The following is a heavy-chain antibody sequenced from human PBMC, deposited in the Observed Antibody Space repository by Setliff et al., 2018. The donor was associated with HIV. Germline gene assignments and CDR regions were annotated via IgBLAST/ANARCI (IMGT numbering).Heavy chain of an antibody. CDR2: IYHSEYT. Sequence: SETLSLTCSVSGYSISSGYYWGWVRQSPGKGLEWIGSIYHSEYTNYNPSLKSRVSMSVDTSKNQFSLRLTSVTAADTAVYYCARQITSVTPEMLVVNDAFDVWGQGKMVTVSS. CDR1: GYSISSGYY. D-gene: IGHD4-17*01. J-gene: IGHJ3*01. CDR3: ARQITSVTPEMLVVNDAFDV. V-gene: IGHV4-38-2*01.